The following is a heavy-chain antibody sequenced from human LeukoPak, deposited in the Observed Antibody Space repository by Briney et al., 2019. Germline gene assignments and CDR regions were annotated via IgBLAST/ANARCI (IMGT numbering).Heavy chain of an antibody. CDR3: ARSPFVQDAFDI. V-gene: IGHV4-39*07. CDR1: VGSISSSIYY. J-gene: IGHJ3*02. CDR2: IHHSGST. Sequence: PSETLSLSCTVSVGSISSSIYYWGCTRQPPGKCLQWIGSIHHSGSTYYNPSLKSRVTISVDTSKNQFSLKLSSVTAADTAVYYCARSPFVQDAFDIWGQGTMVTVSS. D-gene: IGHD3-16*01.